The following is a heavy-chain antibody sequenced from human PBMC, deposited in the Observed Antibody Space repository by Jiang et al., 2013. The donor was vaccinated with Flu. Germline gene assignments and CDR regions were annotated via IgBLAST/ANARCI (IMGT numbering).Heavy chain of an antibody. Sequence: LLKPSETLSLTCTVSGYSISSGYYWGWVRQPPGKGLEWIGYIYHGSTNYNPSLKGRVTMSVDTSKNQFSLNLSSVTAADTAVYYCARDDASDIWGQGDNGHCVF. CDR1: GYSISSGYY. CDR2: IYHGST. J-gene: IGHJ3*02. V-gene: IGHV4-38-2*02. CDR3: ARDDASDI.